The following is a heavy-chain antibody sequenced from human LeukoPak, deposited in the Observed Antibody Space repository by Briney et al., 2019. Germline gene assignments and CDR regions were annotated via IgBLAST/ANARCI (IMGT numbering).Heavy chain of an antibody. Sequence: GGSLRLSCAASGFTFGSYAMNWVRQAPGKGLEWVSVLSGSGDTTYYADSAKGRFTISRDNSKNTLYLQMNSLRAEDTAVYYCAKDRRVGCSTTTCYLFDSWGQGTLVTVSS. CDR3: AKDRRVGCSTTTCYLFDS. CDR1: GFTFGSYA. CDR2: LSGSGDTT. V-gene: IGHV3-23*01. J-gene: IGHJ4*02. D-gene: IGHD2-2*01.